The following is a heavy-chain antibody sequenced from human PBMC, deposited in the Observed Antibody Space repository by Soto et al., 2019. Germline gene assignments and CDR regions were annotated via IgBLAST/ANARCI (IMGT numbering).Heavy chain of an antibody. CDR3: AKGCSSTSCPGAYYYYGMDV. Sequence: GGSLRLSCAASGFTFDDYAIHWVRQAPGKGLEWVSGISWNSGSIGYADSVKGRFTISRDNAKNSLYLQMNSLRAEDTALYYCAKGCSSTSCPGAYYYYGMDVWGQGTTVTVSS. D-gene: IGHD2-2*01. CDR1: GFTFDDYA. V-gene: IGHV3-9*01. CDR2: ISWNSGSI. J-gene: IGHJ6*02.